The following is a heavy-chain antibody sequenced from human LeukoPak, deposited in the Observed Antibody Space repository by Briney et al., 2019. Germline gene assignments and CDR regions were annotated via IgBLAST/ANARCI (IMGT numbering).Heavy chain of an antibody. V-gene: IGHV3-23*03. Sequence: GSLRLSCAASGFTFSSYAMTWVRQAPGKGLEWVSLIYSGGHTYNADSVKGRFTISGDNSDNTLYLQMNSLRAEDTAVYYCAKWYCSSTRCYYFYGMDVWGQGTTVTVSS. CDR1: GFTFSSYA. J-gene: IGHJ6*02. D-gene: IGHD2-2*01. CDR3: AKWYCSSTRCYYFYGMDV. CDR2: IYSGGHT.